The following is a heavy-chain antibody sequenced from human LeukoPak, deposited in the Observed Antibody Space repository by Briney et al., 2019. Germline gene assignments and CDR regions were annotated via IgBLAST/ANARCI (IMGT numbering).Heavy chain of an antibody. CDR3: AREDYDILTGYYGANYFDY. V-gene: IGHV1-69*04. Sequence: SVKVSCKASGGTFSSYAISWVRQAPGQGLEWMGRIIPILGIANYAQKFQGRVTITADKSTSTAYMELSSLRSEDTAVYYCAREDYDILTGYYGANYFDYWGQGTLVTVSS. D-gene: IGHD3-9*01. J-gene: IGHJ4*02. CDR1: GGTFSSYA. CDR2: IIPILGIA.